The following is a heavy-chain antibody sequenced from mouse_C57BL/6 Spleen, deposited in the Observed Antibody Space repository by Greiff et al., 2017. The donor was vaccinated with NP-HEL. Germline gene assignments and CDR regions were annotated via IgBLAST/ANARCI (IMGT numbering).Heavy chain of an antibody. CDR3: AREGLLGTWFAY. J-gene: IGHJ3*01. Sequence: EVKLMESGPGLVKPSQSLSLTCSVTGYSITSGYYWNWIRQFPGNKLEWMGYISYDGSNNYNPSLKNRISITRDTSKNQFFLKLNSVTTEDTATYYCAREGLLGTWFAYWGQGTLVTVSA. V-gene: IGHV3-6*01. CDR2: ISYDGSN. D-gene: IGHD4-1*01. CDR1: GYSITSGYY.